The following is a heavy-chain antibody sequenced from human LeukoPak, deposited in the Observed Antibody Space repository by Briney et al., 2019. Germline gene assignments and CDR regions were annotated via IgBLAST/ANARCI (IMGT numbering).Heavy chain of an antibody. Sequence: VASVKVSCKASGYPFTGYYLHWVRQAPGQGLEWMGGIIPIFGTANYAQKFQGRVTITADESTSTAYMELSSLRSEDTAVYYCAGRRRGYSYGPFDYWGQGTLVTVSS. CDR3: AGRRRGYSYGPFDY. D-gene: IGHD5-18*01. V-gene: IGHV1-69*13. CDR2: IIPIFGTA. J-gene: IGHJ4*02. CDR1: GYPFTGYY.